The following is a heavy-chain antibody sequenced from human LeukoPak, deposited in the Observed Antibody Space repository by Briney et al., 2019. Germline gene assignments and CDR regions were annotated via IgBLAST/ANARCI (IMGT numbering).Heavy chain of an antibody. V-gene: IGHV3-7*01. CDR2: IKQDGSEK. Sequence: GGSLRLSCAASGFTFSGYWMSWVRQAPGKGLEWVANIKQDGSEKYYVDSVKGRFTISRDNAKNSLYLQMSSLRAEDTAVYYCARDRTTVTTRVHYYYYMDVWGKGTTVTVSS. CDR3: ARDRTTVTTRVHYYYYMDV. CDR1: GFTFSGYW. J-gene: IGHJ6*03. D-gene: IGHD4-11*01.